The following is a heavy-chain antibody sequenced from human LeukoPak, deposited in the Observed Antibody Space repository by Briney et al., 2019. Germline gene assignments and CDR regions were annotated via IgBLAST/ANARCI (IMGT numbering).Heavy chain of an antibody. V-gene: IGHV4-30-2*01. J-gene: IGHJ6*04. CDR3: AGGYCSSTSCYDGYYYYGMDV. D-gene: IGHD2-2*01. Sequence: PSQTLSLTCAVSGGSISSGGYSWSWIRQPPGQGLEWIGYIYHSASTSYNPSLKSRVTISVDRSKNQFSLKLSSVTAADTAVYYCAGGYCSSTSCYDGYYYYGMDVWGKGTTVTVSS. CDR1: GGSISSGGYS. CDR2: IYHSAST.